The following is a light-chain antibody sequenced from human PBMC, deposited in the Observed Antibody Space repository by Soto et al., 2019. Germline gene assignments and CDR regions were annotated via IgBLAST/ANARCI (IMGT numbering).Light chain of an antibody. J-gene: IGKJ4*01. CDR3: QQYNNWPLT. Sequence: EIVLTQSPATLSLSPGERATLSCRASQSVSSYLAWYQQKPGQAPRLLIYDASNRATGIPARFSGSGSGTDFTLTISSLQSEDFAVYYCQQYNNWPLTFGGGTKVDIK. CDR2: DAS. CDR1: QSVSSY. V-gene: IGKV3-11*01.